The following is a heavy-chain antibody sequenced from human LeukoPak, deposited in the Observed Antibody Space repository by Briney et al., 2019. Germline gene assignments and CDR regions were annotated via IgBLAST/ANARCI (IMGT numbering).Heavy chain of an antibody. CDR2: IFYSGST. CDR3: ARAGVDTAMGAPDY. J-gene: IGHJ4*02. V-gene: IGHV4-59*08. CDR1: GGSISSYY. Sequence: SETLSLTCTVSGGSISSYYWSWIRQPPGKGLEWIGYIFYSGSTNYNPSLKSRVTISVDTSKNQFSLKLSSVTAADTAVYYCARAGVDTAMGAPDYWGQGTLVTVSS. D-gene: IGHD5-18*01.